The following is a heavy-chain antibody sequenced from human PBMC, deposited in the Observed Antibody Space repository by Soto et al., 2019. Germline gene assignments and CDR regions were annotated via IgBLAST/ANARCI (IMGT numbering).Heavy chain of an antibody. CDR1: GFTFSSSW. CDR2: INPDGSVA. V-gene: IGHV3-7*01. J-gene: IGHJ4*02. CDR3: SRDPGFGAIDY. Sequence: EVQLVDSGGPLVQPGGPLRISCAASGFTFSSSWMAWVRQAPGKGLGWVAIINPDGSVASYVGSVRGRFIISRDNAQNSLYLQMDSVSAADAAVYYCSRDPGFGAIDYWGQGTLVTVSS. D-gene: IGHD3-10*01.